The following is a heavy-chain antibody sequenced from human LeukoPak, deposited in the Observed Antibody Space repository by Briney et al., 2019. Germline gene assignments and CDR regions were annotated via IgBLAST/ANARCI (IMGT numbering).Heavy chain of an antibody. V-gene: IGHV4-59*01. CDR3: ARVYDSSGYYYNDYYYYGTDV. CDR1: GGSISSYY. D-gene: IGHD3-22*01. Sequence: SETLSLTCTVSGGSISSYYWSWIRQPPGKGLEWIGYIYYSGSTNYNPSLKSRVTISVDTSKNQFSLKLSSVTAADTAVYYCARVYDSSGYYYNDYYYYGTDVWGQGTTVTVSS. CDR2: IYYSGST. J-gene: IGHJ6*02.